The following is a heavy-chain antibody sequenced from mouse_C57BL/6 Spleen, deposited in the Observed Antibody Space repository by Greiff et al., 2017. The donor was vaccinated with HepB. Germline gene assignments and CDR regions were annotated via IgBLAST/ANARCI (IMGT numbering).Heavy chain of an antibody. CDR2: IYPGDGDT. CDR1: GYAFSSSW. V-gene: IGHV1-82*01. CDR3: ARSYDYDGVDY. J-gene: IGHJ2*01. Sequence: QVQLQQSGPELVKPGASVKISCKASGYAFSSSWMNWVKQRPGKGLEWIGRIYPGDGDTNYNGKFKGKATLTADKSSSTAYMQLSSLTSEDSAVYFCARSYDYDGVDYWGQGTTLTVSS. D-gene: IGHD2-4*01.